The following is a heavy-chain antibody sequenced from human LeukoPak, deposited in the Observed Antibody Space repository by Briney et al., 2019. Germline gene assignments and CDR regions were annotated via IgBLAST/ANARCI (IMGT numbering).Heavy chain of an antibody. CDR3: ARRRKDLNWFDP. J-gene: IGHJ5*02. V-gene: IGHV4-39*01. Sequence: PSETLSLTCAVSGDSISNSDYYWGWIRQPPGKGLEWITLINYSGHTFHNPSLRSRVTISVDMPKNQFSLNLNSVTAADTAVYYCARRRKDLNWFDPWGQGTLVTVSS. CDR2: INYSGHT. CDR1: GDSISNSDYY.